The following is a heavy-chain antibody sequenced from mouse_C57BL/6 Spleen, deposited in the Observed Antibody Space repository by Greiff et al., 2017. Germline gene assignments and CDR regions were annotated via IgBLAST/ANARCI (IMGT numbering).Heavy chain of an antibody. CDR1: GFTFSSYG. D-gene: IGHD2-4*01. CDR3: ARHALYDYGAMDY. Sequence: EVNLVESGGDLVKPGGSLKLSCAASGFTFSSYGMSWVRQTPDKRLEWVATISSGGSYTYYPDSVKGRFTISRDNAKNTLYLQMSSLKSEDTAMYYCARHALYDYGAMDYWGQGTSVTVSS. J-gene: IGHJ4*01. V-gene: IGHV5-6*01. CDR2: ISSGGSYT.